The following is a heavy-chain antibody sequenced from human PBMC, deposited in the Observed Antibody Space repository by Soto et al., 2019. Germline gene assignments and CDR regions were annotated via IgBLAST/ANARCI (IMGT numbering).Heavy chain of an antibody. CDR3: AREIGDIVLMVYATNYYYGMYV. J-gene: IGHJ6*02. D-gene: IGHD2-8*01. V-gene: IGHV1-2*02. Sequence: RASVKVSCKASGYTFTGYYMHWVRQAPGQGLEWMGWINPNSGGTNYAQKFQGRVTMTRDTSISTAYMELSRLRSDDTAVYYCAREIGDIVLMVYATNYYYGMYVWGQGTTVTVSS. CDR1: GYTFTGYY. CDR2: INPNSGGT.